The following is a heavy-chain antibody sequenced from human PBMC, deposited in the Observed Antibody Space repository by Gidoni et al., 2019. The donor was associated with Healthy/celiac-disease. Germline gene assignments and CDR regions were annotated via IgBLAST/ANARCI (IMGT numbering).Heavy chain of an antibody. V-gene: IGHV3-21*01. J-gene: IGHJ4*02. CDR3: ARQVQGAALYYFDY. Sequence: EVQLVESGGGLVKPGGSLRLSCAASGFPFSSYSMNWVRQAPGKGLEWVSSISSSSSYIYYADSVKGRFTISRDNAKNSLYLQMNSLRAEDTAVYYCARQVQGAALYYFDYWGQGTLVTVSS. CDR1: GFPFSSYS. D-gene: IGHD1-1*01. CDR2: ISSSSSYI.